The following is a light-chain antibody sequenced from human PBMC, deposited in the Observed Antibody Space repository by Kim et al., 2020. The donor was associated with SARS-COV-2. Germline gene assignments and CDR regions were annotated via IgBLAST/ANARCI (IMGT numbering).Light chain of an antibody. CDR1: SSNIGSNT. J-gene: IGLJ3*02. CDR3: AAWDDSLNGRGV. Sequence: QRATISCSGSSSNIGSNTVSWYQQFPGTAPKLLIYSDNQRPSGVPDRFSASKSGSSASLAISGLQSDDEADYYCAAWDDSLNGRGVFGGGTQLTVL. CDR2: SDN. V-gene: IGLV1-44*01.